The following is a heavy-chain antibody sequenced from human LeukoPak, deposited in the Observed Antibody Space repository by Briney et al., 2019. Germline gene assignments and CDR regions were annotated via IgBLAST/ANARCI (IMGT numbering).Heavy chain of an antibody. Sequence: GGSLRLSCAASGFTFSSYSMNWVRQAPGKGLEWVSSISSSSSYIYYADSVKGRFTISRDNAKNSLYLQMNSLRAEDTAVYYCARRRDGYNNFDYWGQGTLVTVSS. V-gene: IGHV3-21*01. J-gene: IGHJ4*02. CDR1: GFTFSSYS. CDR2: ISSSSSYI. D-gene: IGHD5-24*01. CDR3: ARRRDGYNNFDY.